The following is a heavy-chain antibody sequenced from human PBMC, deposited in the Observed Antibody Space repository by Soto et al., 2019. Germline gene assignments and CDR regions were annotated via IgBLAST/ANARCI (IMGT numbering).Heavy chain of an antibody. CDR1: GFSLTTRGVG. D-gene: IGHD3-16*01. CDR2: IYWDDDK. V-gene: IGHV2-5*02. Sequence: KESGPTLVKPTQTLTLTCTFSGFSLTTRGVGVGWFRQPPGKALECLALIYWDDDKRYSPSLQSRLSITKDTSKNQVVLTMTNVDPVDTATYYCAHIPNYYQYDWFDPWGQGTLVSVSS. J-gene: IGHJ5*02. CDR3: AHIPNYYQYDWFDP.